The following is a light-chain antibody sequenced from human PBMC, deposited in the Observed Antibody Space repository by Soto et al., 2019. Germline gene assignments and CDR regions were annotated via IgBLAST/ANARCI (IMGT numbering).Light chain of an antibody. J-gene: IGKJ3*01. Sequence: VDRVIITCLASQTVERWMAWYQQKPGKDPNLLIYHASSLVTGVPSRFSGSGSGTDFTLTISSLQPEDFATYYCLQKYFYPFTFGPGTKVDIK. CDR1: QTVERW. CDR3: LQKYFYPFT. V-gene: IGKV1-5*01. CDR2: HAS.